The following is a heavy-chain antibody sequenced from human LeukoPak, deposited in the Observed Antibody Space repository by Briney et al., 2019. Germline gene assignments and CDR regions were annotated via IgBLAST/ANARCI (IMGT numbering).Heavy chain of an antibody. Sequence: GGSLRLSCAASGFTFSSYAMNWVRQAPGKGLEWVSVISGSGTSTYYADSVKGRFTISRDNSKNTLYLQMNSLRAEDTAVYYCARDLMGIAYRGAFYYWGQGTLVTVSS. CDR2: ISGSGTST. J-gene: IGHJ4*02. V-gene: IGHV3-23*01. D-gene: IGHD6-13*01. CDR1: GFTFSSYA. CDR3: ARDLMGIAYRGAFYY.